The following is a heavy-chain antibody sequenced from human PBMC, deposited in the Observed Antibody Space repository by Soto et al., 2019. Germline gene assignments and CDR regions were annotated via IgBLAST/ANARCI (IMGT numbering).Heavy chain of an antibody. Sequence: QVQLVQSGAEVKKPGASVKVSCKASGYTFTSYAMHWVRQAPGQRLEWMGWINAGNGNTKYSQKLQGRVTITRDTSASTAYMELSSLRSEDTAVYYCASGTGYSSGWYATWGQGTLVTVSS. D-gene: IGHD6-19*01. V-gene: IGHV1-3*01. CDR1: GYTFTSYA. CDR3: ASGTGYSSGWYAT. J-gene: IGHJ5*02. CDR2: INAGNGNT.